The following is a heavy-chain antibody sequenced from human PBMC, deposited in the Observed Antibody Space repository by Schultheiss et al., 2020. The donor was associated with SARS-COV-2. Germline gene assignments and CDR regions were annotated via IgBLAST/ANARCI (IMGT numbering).Heavy chain of an antibody. V-gene: IGHV3-30*04. CDR2: ISYDGSNK. D-gene: IGHD4-11*01. Sequence: GGSLRLSCAASGFTFSSYAMHWVRQAPGKGLEWVAVISYDGSNKYYADSVKGRFTISRDNSKNTLYLQMNSLRAEDTAVYYCARDRDYSNYEYDAFDIWGQGTMVTVSS. J-gene: IGHJ3*02. CDR1: GFTFSSYA. CDR3: ARDRDYSNYEYDAFDI.